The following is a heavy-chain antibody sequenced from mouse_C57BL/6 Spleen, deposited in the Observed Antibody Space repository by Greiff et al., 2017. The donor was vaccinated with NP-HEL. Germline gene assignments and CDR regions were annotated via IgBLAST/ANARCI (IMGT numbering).Heavy chain of an antibody. Sequence: DVKLVESEGGLVQPGSSMKLSCTASGFTFSDYYMAWVRQVPEKGLEWVANINYDGSSTYYLDSLKSRFIISRDNAKNILYLQMSSLKSEDTATYYCARRDYYRYFDVWGTGTTVTVSS. V-gene: IGHV5-16*01. CDR1: GFTFSDYY. CDR2: INYDGSST. CDR3: ARRDYYRYFDV. D-gene: IGHD2-12*01. J-gene: IGHJ1*03.